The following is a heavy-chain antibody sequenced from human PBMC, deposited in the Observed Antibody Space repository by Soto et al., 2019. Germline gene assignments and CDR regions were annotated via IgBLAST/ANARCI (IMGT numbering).Heavy chain of an antibody. V-gene: IGHV3-23*01. Sequence: GGSLRLSCATSGITFSSLGMTWVRQAPGKGLQWVSGITESGGSTYYADSVKGRFTISRDNSKNKLYLQMNSLRAEDTAVYYCASRGGSPYYFDYWGQGNLVTVSS. CDR2: ITESGGST. CDR1: GITFSSLG. CDR3: ASRGGSPYYFDY. J-gene: IGHJ4*02. D-gene: IGHD2-2*01.